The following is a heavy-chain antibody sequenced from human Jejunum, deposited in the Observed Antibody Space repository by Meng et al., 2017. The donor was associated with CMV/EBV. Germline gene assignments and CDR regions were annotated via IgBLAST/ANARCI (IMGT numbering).Heavy chain of an antibody. CDR2: IRSKAYSGTT. Sequence: YPMRWVRQARGKGLELLGFIRSKAYSGTTEYAASVKGRFTISRDDSKSIAYLHMNSLKPEDTGVYYCTRDRTGWETATISVDYWGQGTLVTVSS. CDR3: TRDRTGWETATISVDY. J-gene: IGHJ4*02. D-gene: IGHD5-24*01. CDR1: YP. V-gene: IGHV3-49*02.